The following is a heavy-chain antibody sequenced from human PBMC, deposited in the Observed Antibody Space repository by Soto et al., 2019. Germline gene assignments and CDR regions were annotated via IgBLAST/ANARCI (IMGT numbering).Heavy chain of an antibody. V-gene: IGHV4-39*07. CDR3: ARDLGVGSGWYFDY. CDR2: LYYGGST. D-gene: IGHD6-19*01. J-gene: IGHJ4*02. Sequence: PWETLSLTCSVTGGSINSDDSFWGWVRQSPGKGLEWIGSLYYGGSTFYNPSLKSRVTISLDTSKNQFSLRLSYVNAADTAVYYCARDLGVGSGWYFDYWGQGTLVTVSS. CDR1: GGSINSDDSF.